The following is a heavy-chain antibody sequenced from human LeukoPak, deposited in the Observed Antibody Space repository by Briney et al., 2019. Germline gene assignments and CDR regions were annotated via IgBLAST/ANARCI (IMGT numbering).Heavy chain of an antibody. Sequence: SVKVSCKASGGTFSSYAISWVRQAPGQGLEWMGGIIPIFGTANYAQKFQGRVTITADESTSTAYMELSSLRSEGTAVYYCARGGGIVVVVAASAVYGMDVWGQGTTVTVSS. D-gene: IGHD2-15*01. CDR2: IIPIFGTA. CDR3: ARGGGIVVVVAASAVYGMDV. CDR1: GGTFSSYA. J-gene: IGHJ6*02. V-gene: IGHV1-69*13.